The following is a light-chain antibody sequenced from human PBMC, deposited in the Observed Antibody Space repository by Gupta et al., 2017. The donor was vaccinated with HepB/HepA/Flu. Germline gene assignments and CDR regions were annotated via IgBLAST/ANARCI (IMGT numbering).Light chain of an antibody. CDR1: SSDVGGYNY. V-gene: IGLV2-8*01. CDR2: EVS. CDR3: GSYAGSNNLV. Sequence: QSALTQHPSASGSPGQSVTISCTGTSSDVGGYNYVSWYQQHPGTAPKLMIYEVSKRPSGVPDRFSGSKSGNTASMTVSGLQAEDEDDYYCGSYAGSNNLVFGGGTKLTVL. J-gene: IGLJ2*01.